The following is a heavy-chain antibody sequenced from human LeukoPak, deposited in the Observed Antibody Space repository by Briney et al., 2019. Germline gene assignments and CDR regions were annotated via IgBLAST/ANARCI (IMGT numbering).Heavy chain of an antibody. CDR1: GGSFSSSSYY. CDR3: ARGQTPRKVSGMDV. CDR2: ISSSGTT. V-gene: IGHV4-39*07. D-gene: IGHD3-22*01. Sequence: SETLSLTCTVSGGSFSSSSYYWVWIRQPPGKGLDWIGSISSSGTTYYNPSLKSRVTISVDRSKNQFSLKLSSVTAADMAVYYCARGQTPRKVSGMDVWGQGTTVTVSS. J-gene: IGHJ6*02.